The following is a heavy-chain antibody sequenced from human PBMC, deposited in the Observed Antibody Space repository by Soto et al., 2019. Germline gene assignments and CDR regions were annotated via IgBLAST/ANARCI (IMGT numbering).Heavy chain of an antibody. CDR3: ARETVTNNWFDP. Sequence: TSETLSLTCAVSGGSISSGGYSWSWIRQPPGKGLEWIGYIYHSGSTYYNPSLKSRVTISVDRSKNQFSLKLSSVTAADTAVYYCARETVTNNWFDPWGQGTLVTVSS. CDR2: IYHSGST. D-gene: IGHD4-4*01. CDR1: GGSISSGGYS. V-gene: IGHV4-30-2*01. J-gene: IGHJ5*02.